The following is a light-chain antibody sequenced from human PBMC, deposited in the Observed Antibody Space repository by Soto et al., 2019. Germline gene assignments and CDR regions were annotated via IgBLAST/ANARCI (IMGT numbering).Light chain of an antibody. CDR3: SSYTSSSTYV. J-gene: IGLJ1*01. CDR2: YVS. V-gene: IGLV2-18*02. CDR1: SSDVGSSNG. Sequence: QSALTQPPSVSGSPGQSVTISCTGTSSDVGSSNGVSWYQQPPGTAPKLMIYYVSNRPSGVPDRFSGSKSGNTASLTISGLQAEDEADYYCSSYTSSSTYVFGTGTKLTVL.